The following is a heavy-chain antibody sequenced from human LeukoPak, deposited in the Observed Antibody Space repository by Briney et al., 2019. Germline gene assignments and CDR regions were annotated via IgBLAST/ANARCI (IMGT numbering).Heavy chain of an antibody. CDR2: IGSSDAGT. CDR1: GFTFSTYA. J-gene: IGHJ4*02. Sequence: PGGSLRPSCAASGFTFSTYAMNWVRQAPGKGLEWVSRIGSSDAGTYYADSVKGRFIISRDNSKNTLYLQMNSLRAEDTAAYYCATVYNNDIDYWGQGTLVTVSS. D-gene: IGHD1-1*01. V-gene: IGHV3-23*01. CDR3: ATVYNNDIDY.